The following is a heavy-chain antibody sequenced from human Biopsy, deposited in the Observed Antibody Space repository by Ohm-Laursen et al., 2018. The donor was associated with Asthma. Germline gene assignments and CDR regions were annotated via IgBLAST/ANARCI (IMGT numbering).Heavy chain of an antibody. J-gene: IGHJ4*02. CDR3: ARDSSGSHFDY. CDR1: GLNFEDYV. V-gene: IGHV3-30*03. Sequence: SLRLSCAASGLNFEDYVMHWVRQAPGKGLEWLAIISYDGSNKVYADSVRGRFTIARDNSKNTLYLQMNSLRVDDTGVYYCARDSSGSHFDYWGQGTLVTVSS. D-gene: IGHD6-19*01. CDR2: ISYDGSNK.